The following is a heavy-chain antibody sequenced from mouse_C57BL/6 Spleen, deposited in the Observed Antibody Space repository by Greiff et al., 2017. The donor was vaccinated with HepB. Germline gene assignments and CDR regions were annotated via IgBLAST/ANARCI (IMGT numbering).Heavy chain of an antibody. J-gene: IGHJ4*01. Sequence: QVQLQQSGAELVKPGASVKLSCKASGYTFTEYTIHWVKQRSGQGLEWIGWFYPGSGSIKYNEKFKDKATLTADKSSSTVFMELSRLTSEDSAVYVCARHGRTGKGVYYYAMDYWGQGTSVTVSS. CDR1: GYTFTEYT. V-gene: IGHV1-62-2*01. CDR2: FYPGSGSI. CDR3: ARHGRTGKGVYYYAMDY. D-gene: IGHD4-1*01.